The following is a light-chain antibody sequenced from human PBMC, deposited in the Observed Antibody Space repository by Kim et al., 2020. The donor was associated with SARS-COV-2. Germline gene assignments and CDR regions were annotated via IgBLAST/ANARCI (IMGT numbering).Light chain of an antibody. J-gene: IGLJ1*01. Sequence: QRVTISCTGSSSNIGAGYDVHWYQQLPGTAPKLLIYGNSNRPSGVPDRFSGSKSGTSASLAITGLQAEDEADYYCQSYDSSLSGYVFGTGTKVSVL. CDR1: SSNIGAGYD. CDR3: QSYDSSLSGYV. V-gene: IGLV1-40*01. CDR2: GNS.